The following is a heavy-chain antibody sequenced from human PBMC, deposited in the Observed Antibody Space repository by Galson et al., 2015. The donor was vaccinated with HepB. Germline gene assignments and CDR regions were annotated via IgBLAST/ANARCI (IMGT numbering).Heavy chain of an antibody. Sequence: SVKVSCKASGYTFTSYGISWVRQAPGQGPEWMGWISAYNGNTNYAQKLQGRVTMTTDTSTSTAYMELRSLRSDDTAVYYCARAQDYGGNSDCFDYWGQGTLVTVSS. CDR2: ISAYNGNT. V-gene: IGHV1-18*04. CDR3: ARAQDYGGNSDCFDY. J-gene: IGHJ4*02. D-gene: IGHD4-23*01. CDR1: GYTFTSYG.